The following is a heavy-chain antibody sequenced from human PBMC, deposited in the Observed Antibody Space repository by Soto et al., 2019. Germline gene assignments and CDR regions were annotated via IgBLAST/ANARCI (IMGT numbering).Heavy chain of an antibody. Sequence: EVQLLESGGGLVQPGGSQRLSCAASGFTFSSYAMSWVRQAPGKGLAWVSAISGSGGSTYYADSVKGRFTISRDNSKNTLYLQMNSLRAEDTAVYYCAKDSYMGSYFLNWCQGTLVTVSS. CDR2: ISGSGGST. J-gene: IGHJ4*02. V-gene: IGHV3-23*01. CDR1: GFTFSSYA. CDR3: AKDSYMGSYFLN. D-gene: IGHD1-26*01.